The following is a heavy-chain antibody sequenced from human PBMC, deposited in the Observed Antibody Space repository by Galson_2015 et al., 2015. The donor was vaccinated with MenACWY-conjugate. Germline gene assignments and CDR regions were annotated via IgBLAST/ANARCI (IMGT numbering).Heavy chain of an antibody. V-gene: IGHV3-23*01. CDR3: AKAIAVAAPLRGYYFDY. D-gene: IGHD6-19*01. CDR2: ISGSGGST. J-gene: IGHJ4*02. Sequence: SLRLSCAASGVTFSSYTMSWVRQAPGKGLEWVSAISGSGGSTYYADSVKGRFTISRDNSRNTLYLQMNSLRAEDTAVYYCAKAIAVAAPLRGYYFDYWGQGALVTVSS. CDR1: GVTFSSYT.